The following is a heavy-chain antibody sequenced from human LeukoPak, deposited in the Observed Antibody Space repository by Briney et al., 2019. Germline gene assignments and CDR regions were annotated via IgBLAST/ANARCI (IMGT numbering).Heavy chain of an antibody. Sequence: SETLSLTCAVYGGSFSGYYWSWIPQPPGKGLEWIGEINHSGSTNYNPSLKSRVTISVDTSKNQFSLKLSSVTAADTAVYYCARGSPYSKGNDYWGQGTLVTVSS. D-gene: IGHD4-11*01. J-gene: IGHJ4*02. CDR2: INHSGST. CDR1: GGSFSGYY. CDR3: ARGSPYSKGNDY. V-gene: IGHV4-34*01.